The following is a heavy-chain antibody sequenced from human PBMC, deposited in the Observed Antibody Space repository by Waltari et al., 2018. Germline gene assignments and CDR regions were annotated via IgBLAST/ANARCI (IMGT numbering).Heavy chain of an antibody. CDR3: AREAYYDSSGYYYPYFDY. D-gene: IGHD3-22*01. CDR2: IYTSGST. CDR1: GGSISSYY. V-gene: IGHV4-4*07. J-gene: IGHJ4*02. Sequence: QVQLQESGPGLVKPSETLSLTCTVSGGSISSYYWSWIRQPAGKGLEWIGRIYTSGSTNYNPSLKSRVTMSVDTSKNQFSLKLSSVTAADTAVYYCAREAYYDSSGYYYPYFDYWGQGTLVTVSS.